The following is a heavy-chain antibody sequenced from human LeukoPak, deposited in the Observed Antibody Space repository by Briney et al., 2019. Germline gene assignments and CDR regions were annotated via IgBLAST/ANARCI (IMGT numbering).Heavy chain of an antibody. CDR3: AKGEGGTYFNYCFDY. J-gene: IGHJ4*02. D-gene: IGHD1-26*01. CDR1: EFTFSNYA. CDR2: IHNDGATT. Sequence: GGSLRLSCAASEFTFSNYAMIWVRQAPGKGLERVSIIHNDGATTYYADSVKGRFTMSRDNSKNTLYLEMNSLRAEDTAVYYCAKGEGGTYFNYCFDYWGQGTLVTVSS. V-gene: IGHV3-23*01.